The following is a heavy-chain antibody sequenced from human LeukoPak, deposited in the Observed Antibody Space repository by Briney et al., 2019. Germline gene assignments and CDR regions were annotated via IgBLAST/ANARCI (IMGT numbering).Heavy chain of an antibody. CDR1: GFTFSSYS. J-gene: IGHJ4*02. CDR2: ISSNGDST. CDR3: VKGSWSSGGYLSPFDY. V-gene: IGHV3-64D*06. Sequence: GGSLRLSCSASGFTFSSYSMHWVRQAPGKGLEFVSAISSNGDSTYYTDSVKGRFTISRDNSKNTLDLQMSSLSAEDTAVYYCVKGSWSSGGYLSPFDYWGQGTLVTVSS. D-gene: IGHD3-22*01.